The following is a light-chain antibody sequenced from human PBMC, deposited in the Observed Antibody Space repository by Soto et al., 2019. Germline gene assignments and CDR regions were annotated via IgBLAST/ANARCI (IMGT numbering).Light chain of an antibody. CDR2: GAS. V-gene: IGKV3-11*01. J-gene: IGKJ4*01. CDR1: QSVNSN. Sequence: EIVLRHSPGTLSLSPWDIAILPCSVSQSVNSNSLAWYQQKPGQAPRVFIYGASTRATGIPARFSGSGSGTDFTLTISSLEPEDFAVYYCQQRSNWPLTLGGGTKVDI. CDR3: QQRSNWPLT.